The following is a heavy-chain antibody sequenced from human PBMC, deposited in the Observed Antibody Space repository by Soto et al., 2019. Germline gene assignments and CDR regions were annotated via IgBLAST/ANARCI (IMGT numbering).Heavy chain of an antibody. D-gene: IGHD6-19*01. CDR3: ARDPSRIAVAGSWSFQH. J-gene: IGHJ1*01. CDR2: IIPILGIA. V-gene: IGHV1-69*08. CDR1: GGTFSSYT. Sequence: QVQLVQSGAEVKKPGSSVKVSCKASGGTFSSYTISWVRQAPGQGLEWMGRIIPILGIANYAQKFQGRVTITADKSTSTAYMELSSLRSEDTAVYYCARDPSRIAVAGSWSFQHWGQGTLVAVSS.